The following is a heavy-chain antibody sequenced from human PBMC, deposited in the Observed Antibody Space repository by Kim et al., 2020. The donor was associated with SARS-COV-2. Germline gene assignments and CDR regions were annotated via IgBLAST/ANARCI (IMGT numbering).Heavy chain of an antibody. V-gene: IGHV4-34*01. D-gene: IGHD3-22*01. CDR2: INHSGST. CDR3: AITRFRDSSGYYGY. CDR1: GGSFSGYY. J-gene: IGHJ4*02. Sequence: SETLSLTCAVYGGSFSGYYWSWIRQPPGKGLEWIGEINHSGSTNYNPSLKSRVTISVDTSKNQFSLKLSSVTAADTAVYYCAITRFRDSSGYYGYWGQGTLVTVSS.